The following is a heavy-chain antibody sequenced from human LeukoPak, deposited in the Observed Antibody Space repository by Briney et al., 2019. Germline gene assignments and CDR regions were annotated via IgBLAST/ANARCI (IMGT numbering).Heavy chain of an antibody. Sequence: GGSLRLSCAASGFTFSNHWMHWVRQAPGKGLVWVSRINSDGSGTTYADSVRGRFTISRDNAKNTLYLQVNSLRAEDTAVYYCARTEGTVAYDSWGQGTLVSLSS. J-gene: IGHJ5*01. CDR3: ARTEGTVAYDS. CDR2: INSDGSGT. CDR1: GFTFSNHW. D-gene: IGHD4-23*01. V-gene: IGHV3-74*01.